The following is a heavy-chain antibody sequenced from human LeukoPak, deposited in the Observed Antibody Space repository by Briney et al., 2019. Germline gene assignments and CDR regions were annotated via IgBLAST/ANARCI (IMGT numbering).Heavy chain of an antibody. CDR3: ARGPINYSTSWRFDY. V-gene: IGHV3-23*01. CDR2: ISGSGGST. D-gene: IGHD2-2*01. J-gene: IGHJ4*02. Sequence: PGGSLRLSCAASGFTFSTYAMSWVRQAPGKGLEWVSAISGSGGSTYYADSVKGRFTISRDNSKNTLYLQMNSLRAEDTAVYYCARGPINYSTSWRFDYWGQGTLVTVSS. CDR1: GFTFSTYA.